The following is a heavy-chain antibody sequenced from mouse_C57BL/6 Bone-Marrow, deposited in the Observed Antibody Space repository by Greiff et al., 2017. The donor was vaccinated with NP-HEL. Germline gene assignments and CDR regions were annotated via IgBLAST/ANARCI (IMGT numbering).Heavy chain of an antibody. Sequence: VKLLESGAELVRPGTSVKVSCKASGYAFTNYLIEWVKQRPGQGLEWIGVINPGSGGTNYNEKVKGKATLTADKSSSTAYMQLSSLTSEGSAVYFCEREGYYYGSSYDYWGQGTTLTVSS. V-gene: IGHV1-54*01. CDR1: GYAFTNYL. CDR3: EREGYYYGSSYDY. CDR2: INPGSGGT. J-gene: IGHJ2*01. D-gene: IGHD1-1*01.